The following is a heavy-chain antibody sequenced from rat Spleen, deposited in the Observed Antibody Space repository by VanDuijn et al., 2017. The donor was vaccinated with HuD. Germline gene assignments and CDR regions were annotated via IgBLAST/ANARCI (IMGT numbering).Heavy chain of an antibody. J-gene: IGHJ4*01. CDR1: GFTFKNYW. CDR2: MINIGDSI. V-gene: IGHV5-31*01. Sequence: EVQLVESGGGLVQPGRSLKLSCVASGFTFKNYWMTWIRQAPGKGLEWVASMINIGDSIYYPDSVKGRFTISRDNAKSTLYLQMDSLRSEDTATYYCTRAMYTTDYYFAKGYYVMDAWGQGASVTVSS. D-gene: IGHD1-6*01. CDR3: TRAMYTTDYYFAKGYYVMDA.